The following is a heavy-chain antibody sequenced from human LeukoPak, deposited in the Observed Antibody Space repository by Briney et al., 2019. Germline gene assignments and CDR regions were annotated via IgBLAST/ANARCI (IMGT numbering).Heavy chain of an antibody. CDR2: INANGVNK. Sequence: GGSLRLSCAASGFAFNVYAMNWVRQAPGKGLEWVSPINANGVNKYYADSVRGRFTISRDNAKETLYVQLKSQRDEDTDIYFCAKPITGGLAVSADSFDPSGQGTLVIVSS. V-gene: IGHV3-23*01. D-gene: IGHD6-19*01. CDR1: GFAFNVYA. J-gene: IGHJ5*02. CDR3: AKPITGGLAVSADSFDP.